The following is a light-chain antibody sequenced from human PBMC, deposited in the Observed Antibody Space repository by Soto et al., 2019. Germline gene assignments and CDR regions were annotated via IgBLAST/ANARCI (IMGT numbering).Light chain of an antibody. CDR2: DVS. J-gene: IGLJ2*01. CDR3: CSFAGNNVVI. Sequence: QSALTQPRSVSGSPGQSVAISCTGTSSDVGGYNYVSWYQQHPGRAPKLMIYDVSERPSGVPDRFSGSKSGYTASLTISGLQAEDEADYYCCSFAGNNVVIFGGGTKLTVL. CDR1: SSDVGGYNY. V-gene: IGLV2-11*01.